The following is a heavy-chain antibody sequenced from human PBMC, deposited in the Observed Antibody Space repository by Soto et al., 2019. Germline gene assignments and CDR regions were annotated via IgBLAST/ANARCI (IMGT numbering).Heavy chain of an antibody. CDR2: IIPMSNTA. Sequence: QVQLVQSGAEVKTPGSSVKVSCKASGGFFNTYAISWVRQAPGQGLEWMGAIIPMSNTANYAQNFRDRVTFTADGSTSTAYMELSSLRSEDTAVYYCAMRAYRISDGCKRGYYGMYVWGQGPTVTVSS. V-gene: IGHV1-69*12. CDR1: GGFFNTYA. D-gene: IGHD2-21*01. J-gene: IGHJ6*02. CDR3: AMRAYRISDGCKRGYYGMYV.